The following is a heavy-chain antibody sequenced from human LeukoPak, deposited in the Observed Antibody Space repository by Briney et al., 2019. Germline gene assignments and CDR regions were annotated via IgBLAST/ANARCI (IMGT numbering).Heavy chain of an antibody. D-gene: IGHD6-19*01. CDR2: IIPMFGIA. Sequence: ASVKVSCKASGGTFSRYAMSWVRQTPAQGLAGMGGIIPMFGIAKYAQKFQGRVTITADECTSTNYMELSRIRSEDTAVYYCARDRPYTGGWRGFDYWGQGTLVTVSS. CDR3: ARDRPYTGGWRGFDY. V-gene: IGHV1-69*13. CDR1: GGTFSRYA. J-gene: IGHJ4*02.